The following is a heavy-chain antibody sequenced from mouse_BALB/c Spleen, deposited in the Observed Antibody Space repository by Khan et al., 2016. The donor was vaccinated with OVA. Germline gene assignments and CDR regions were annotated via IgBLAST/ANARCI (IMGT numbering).Heavy chain of an antibody. J-gene: IGHJ1*01. CDR1: GFSLSRYS. CDR2: IWGGGST. V-gene: IGHV2-6-4*01. Sequence: QVQLKQSGPGLVAPSQSLSITCTVSGFSLSRYSIHWIRQPPGKDLEWLGMIWGGGSTDYYSPLKSRLSISKDSSKSQVFLKMTSLQTDDTAMYYCARNHYGGGYWYFDVWGAGTTVTVSS. D-gene: IGHD1-1*01. CDR3: ARNHYGGGYWYFDV.